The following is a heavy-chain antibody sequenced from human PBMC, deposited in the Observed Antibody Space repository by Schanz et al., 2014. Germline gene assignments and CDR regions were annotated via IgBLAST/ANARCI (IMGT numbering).Heavy chain of an antibody. V-gene: IGHV3-23*01. CDR2: ISSGGGST. CDR3: AKSQGSSFDS. CDR1: GFIVRSNY. Sequence: DVQLLESGGGLVQPGGSLRLSCAVSGFIVRSNYMTWVRQAPGKGLEWVSSISSGGGSTYYADSVKGRFTISSDNSKSTLYLQMSSLRAEDTAVYYCAKSQGSSFDSWGQGTLVTVSS. D-gene: IGHD6-13*01. J-gene: IGHJ4*02.